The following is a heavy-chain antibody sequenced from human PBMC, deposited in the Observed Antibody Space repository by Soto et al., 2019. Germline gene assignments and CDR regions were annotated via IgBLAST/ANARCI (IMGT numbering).Heavy chain of an antibody. CDR2: INGRGNYK. Sequence: GGSLRLSCAASRFTLTTYTMNWARQAPGMGLEWVSSINGRGNYKYYTDSVEGRFTISRDNAQNSLYLQMNSLRAEDTAVYYCAREDGVVGATSAFDYWGQGTLVTVSS. CDR3: AREDGVVGATSAFDY. V-gene: IGHV3-21*01. D-gene: IGHD1-26*01. J-gene: IGHJ4*02. CDR1: RFTLTTYT.